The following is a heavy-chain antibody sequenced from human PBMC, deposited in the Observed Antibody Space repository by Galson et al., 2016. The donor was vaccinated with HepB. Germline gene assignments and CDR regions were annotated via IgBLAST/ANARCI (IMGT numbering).Heavy chain of an antibody. D-gene: IGHD3-3*01. J-gene: IGHJ2*01. Sequence: SETLSLTCTVSGGSIPEYSWGWIRQSPGGGLELIGYIYNGVNSVYNPSLKSRVTMSTDTSKSQFSLKLTSATAADTAVYFCASGLFGVTSRWYFDVWGRGSLVTVSS. V-gene: IGHV4-59*01. CDR1: GGSIPEYS. CDR2: IYNGVNS. CDR3: ASGLFGVTSRWYFDV.